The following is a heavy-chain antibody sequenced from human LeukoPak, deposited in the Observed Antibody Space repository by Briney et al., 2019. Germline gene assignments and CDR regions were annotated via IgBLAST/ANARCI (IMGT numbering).Heavy chain of an antibody. V-gene: IGHV1-8*01. CDR1: GYTFTSYD. CDR3: AKSDCGSHGCKLLNY. Sequence: ASVKVSCKASGYTFTSYDINWVRQATGQGLEWMGWMNPNSGNTGYAQKFQGRVTMTRNTSISTAYMELSSLRAEDTAVYYCAKSDCGSHGCKLLNYWGQGTLVTASS. D-gene: IGHD2-21*01. CDR2: MNPNSGNT. J-gene: IGHJ4*02.